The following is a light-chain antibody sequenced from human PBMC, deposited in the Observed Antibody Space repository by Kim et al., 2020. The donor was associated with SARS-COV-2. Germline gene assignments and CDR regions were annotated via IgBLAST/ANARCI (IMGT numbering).Light chain of an antibody. J-gene: IGLJ3*02. V-gene: IGLV1-40*01. CDR1: RSNIGAYYE. CDR3: QSYDKSLKSWV. CDR2: RNQ. Sequence: QGVPLPFTGNRSNIGAYYEVPWYRQLPGTAPKPPISRNQNRPSGVPDRFSGPKSGPSVSLAITGLQAEDEADYYCQSYDKSLKSWVFGGGTSLTVL.